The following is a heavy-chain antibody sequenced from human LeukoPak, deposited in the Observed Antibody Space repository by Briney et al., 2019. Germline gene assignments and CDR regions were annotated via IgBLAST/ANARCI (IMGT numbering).Heavy chain of an antibody. CDR1: GFTFSSYA. Sequence: GGSLRLSCAASGFTFSSYAMSWVRQAPGKGLEWVSAINSSGGSTYYADSVKGRFTISRDNSKNTLYLQMNSLRAEDTAVYYCAKDRYSSSYYDYWGQGTLVTVSA. CDR2: INSSGGST. CDR3: AKDRYSSSYYDY. J-gene: IGHJ4*02. D-gene: IGHD6-13*01. V-gene: IGHV3-23*01.